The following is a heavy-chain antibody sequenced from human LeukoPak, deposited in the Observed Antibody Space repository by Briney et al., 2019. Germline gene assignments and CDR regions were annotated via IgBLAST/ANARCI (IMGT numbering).Heavy chain of an antibody. CDR3: ARGFEYIDY. CDR1: GFTFSSYV. V-gene: IGHV3-30*04. CDR2: ISYDGSNK. Sequence: PGGSLSLSCAVSGFTFSSYVRHWVRQAPGKGLEWVAVISYDGSNKYYADSVKGRFTISRDNSKNTLYLQMNSLRAEDTAVYYCARGFEYIDYWGQGTLVTVSS. J-gene: IGHJ4*02. D-gene: IGHD3-10*01.